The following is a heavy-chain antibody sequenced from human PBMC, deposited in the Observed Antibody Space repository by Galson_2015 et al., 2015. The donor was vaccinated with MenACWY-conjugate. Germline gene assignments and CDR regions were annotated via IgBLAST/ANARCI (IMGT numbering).Heavy chain of an antibody. D-gene: IGHD5-12*01. CDR1: GGSFRGYY. CDR3: PRGLFDKRLRL. Sequence: SETLSLTCTVYGGSFRGYYWNWIRQPPGKGLEWIGEINHSGSTNYNPSLKSRVTISGDTSKNQFSLKLTSVTAADTAVYYCPRGLFDKRLRLWGQGTLVTVSS. CDR2: INHSGST. J-gene: IGHJ4*02. V-gene: IGHV4-34*01.